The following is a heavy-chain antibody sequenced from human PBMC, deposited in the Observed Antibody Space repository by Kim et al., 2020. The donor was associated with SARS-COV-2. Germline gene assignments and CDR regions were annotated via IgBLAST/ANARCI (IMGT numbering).Heavy chain of an antibody. Sequence: VKGRFTIARDNAKNSLYLQMNSRRAEDTAVYYCARDRTYYYDSSGYGTDYWGQGTLVTVSS. CDR3: ARDRTYYYDSSGYGTDY. J-gene: IGHJ4*02. V-gene: IGHV3-21*01. D-gene: IGHD3-22*01.